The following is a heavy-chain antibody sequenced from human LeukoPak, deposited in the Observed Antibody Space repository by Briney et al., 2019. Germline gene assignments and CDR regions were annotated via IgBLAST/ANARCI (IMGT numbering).Heavy chain of an antibody. CDR2: IYYSGGT. J-gene: IGHJ3*01. CDR1: GGSISDYY. D-gene: IGHD3-22*01. CDR3: ARGTGAYYYL. Sequence: SETLSLTCTVSGGSISDYYWSWIRQPPGKGLEWTGYIYYSGGTKYNPYLKSRVTISIDTSKNQFSLKLSSVTAADTALYYCARGTGAYYYLWGQGTMVTVSS. V-gene: IGHV4-59*01.